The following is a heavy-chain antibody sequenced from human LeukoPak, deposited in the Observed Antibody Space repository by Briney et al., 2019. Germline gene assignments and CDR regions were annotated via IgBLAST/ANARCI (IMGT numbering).Heavy chain of an antibody. Sequence: ASVKVSCKTSGYSFTSQDMHWVRQAPGQSLEWMGCINPDNGDTQYSQEFQGRVTITRDTSATAAYMELSSLRSDDMAVYYCTLYNYWGQGTLVTVSS. D-gene: IGHD2-2*02. J-gene: IGHJ4*02. CDR2: INPDNGDT. CDR1: GYSFTSQD. CDR3: TLYNY. V-gene: IGHV1-3*03.